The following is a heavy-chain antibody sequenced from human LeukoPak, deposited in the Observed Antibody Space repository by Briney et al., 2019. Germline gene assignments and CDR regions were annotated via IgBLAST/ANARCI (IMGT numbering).Heavy chain of an antibody. J-gene: IGHJ6*04. CDR3: ARDRRDRYCSSTSCSHGMDV. CDR1: GFTFSSYS. D-gene: IGHD2-2*01. V-gene: IGHV3-21*01. CDR2: ISSSSSYI. Sequence: GGSLRLSCAASGFTFSSYSMNWVRQAPGKGLEWVSSISSSSSYIYYADSEKGRFTISRDNAKNSLYLQMNSLRAEDTAVYYCARDRRDRYCSSTSCSHGMDVWGKGTTVTVSS.